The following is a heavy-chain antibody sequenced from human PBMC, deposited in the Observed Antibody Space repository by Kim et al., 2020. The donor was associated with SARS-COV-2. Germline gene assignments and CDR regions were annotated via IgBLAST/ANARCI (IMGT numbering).Heavy chain of an antibody. CDR1: GFTFSSYD. V-gene: IGHV3-13*01. CDR2: IGTAGAT. J-gene: IGHJ6*02. D-gene: IGHD3-10*01. Sequence: GGSLRLSCAASGFTFSSYDMHWVRQAPGKGLEWVSAIGTAGATYYPGSVKGRFTITRENAKNSLYLQMNSLGAGDTAVYYCARGVSSMVRGVIISVDYYYYGMDVWGQGTTVTVSS. CDR3: ARGVSSMVRGVIISVDYYYYGMDV.